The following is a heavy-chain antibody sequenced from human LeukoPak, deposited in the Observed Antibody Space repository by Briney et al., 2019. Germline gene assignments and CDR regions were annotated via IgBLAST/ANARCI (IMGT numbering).Heavy chain of an antibody. V-gene: IGHV3-33*08. J-gene: IGHJ5*02. CDR3: ARDSCYDSSGYS. CDR2: IWYDGSNK. CDR1: GLSFSSFV. D-gene: IGHD3-22*01. Sequence: PGGSLRLSCAASGLSFSSFVMHWVRQAPGKGLEWVAVIWYDGSNKYYADSVKGRFTISRDNSKNTLYLQMNSLRAEDTAVYYCARDSCYDSSGYSWGQGTLVTVSS.